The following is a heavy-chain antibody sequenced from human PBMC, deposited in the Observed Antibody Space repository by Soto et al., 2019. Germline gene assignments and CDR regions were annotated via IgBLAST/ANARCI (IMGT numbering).Heavy chain of an antibody. D-gene: IGHD5-18*01. J-gene: IGHJ4*02. CDR2: ISYDGSNK. CDR1: GFTFSSYG. Sequence: ESGGGVVQPGRSLRLSCAASGFTFSSYGMHWVRQAPGKGLEWVAVISYDGSNKYYADSVKGRFTISRDNSKNTMYLQMNSLRAEDPAVYYCAKGGYSYGPLDYWGQGTLVTVSS. CDR3: AKGGYSYGPLDY. V-gene: IGHV3-30*18.